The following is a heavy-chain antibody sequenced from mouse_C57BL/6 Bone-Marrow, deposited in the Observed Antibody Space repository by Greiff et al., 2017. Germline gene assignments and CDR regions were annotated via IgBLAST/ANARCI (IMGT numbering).Heavy chain of an antibody. J-gene: IGHJ3*01. V-gene: IGHV14-4*01. Sequence: EVQLQQSGAELVRPGASVKLSCTASGFNIKDDYMHWVQQSPEQGLEWIGWIDPENGDTDYASKVKGMATITADTSSNTAYLQLSSLTSEDTAVYYCTTCLSPFAYWGQGTVVTVSA. CDR3: TTCLSPFAY. CDR2: IDPENGDT. CDR1: GFNIKDDY.